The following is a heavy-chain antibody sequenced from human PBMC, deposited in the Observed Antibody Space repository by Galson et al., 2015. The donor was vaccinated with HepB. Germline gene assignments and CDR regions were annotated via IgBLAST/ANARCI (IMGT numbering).Heavy chain of an antibody. Sequence: SLRLSCAASGFTFSDYYMSWIRQAPGKGLEWVSYISSSSTYTNYADSVKGRFTISRDNAKKSLYLQINSLRAEDTAVYYCARHYFSAWPDTPLDYWGQGTLVTVSS. V-gene: IGHV3-11*06. J-gene: IGHJ4*02. CDR2: ISSSSTYT. D-gene: IGHD6-19*01. CDR3: ARHYFSAWPDTPLDY. CDR1: GFTFSDYY.